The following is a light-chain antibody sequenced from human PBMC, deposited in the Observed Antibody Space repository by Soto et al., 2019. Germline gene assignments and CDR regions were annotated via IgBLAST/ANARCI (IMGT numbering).Light chain of an antibody. CDR1: SRDVGGYNY. J-gene: IGLJ1*01. Sequence: QSPLTQPRSVSGSRGQSGPASCTGTSRDVGGYNYVSWYRQYPGEAPKLLIYDVTERLSGVPDRFSGSKSGNTASLTISGLQAEDEADYYCCSYAGGHIHYIIGTGT. CDR3: CSYAGGHIHYI. V-gene: IGLV2-11*01. CDR2: DVT.